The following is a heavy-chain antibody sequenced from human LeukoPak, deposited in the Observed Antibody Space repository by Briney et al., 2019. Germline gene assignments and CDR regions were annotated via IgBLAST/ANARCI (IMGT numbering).Heavy chain of an antibody. CDR3: AREACSSTNCQQGPLSSAEYFQH. V-gene: IGHV1-2*02. J-gene: IGHJ1*01. D-gene: IGHD2-2*01. Sequence: ASVKVSCKASGYTFSGYYMHWVRQAPGQGLEWMGWINPNSGGTNYAQKFQGRVTMTRDTSISTAYMELSRLRSDDTAVYYCAREACSSTNCQQGPLSSAEYFQHWGQGTLVTVSS. CDR2: INPNSGGT. CDR1: GYTFSGYY.